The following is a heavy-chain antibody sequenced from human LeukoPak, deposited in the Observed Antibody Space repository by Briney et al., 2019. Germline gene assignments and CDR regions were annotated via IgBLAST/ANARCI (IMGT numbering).Heavy chain of an antibody. CDR2: IYPGDSDT. J-gene: IGHJ4*02. V-gene: IGHV5-51*01. Sequence: GESLKISCKGSGYSFTSYWIGWVRQMPGKGLEWVGIIYPGDSDTRYSPSFQGQVNISADKSISTAYPQWSSLKASDTAMYYCARLVDTAMVIGYYFDYWGQGTLVTVSS. D-gene: IGHD5-18*01. CDR1: GYSFTSYW. CDR3: ARLVDTAMVIGYYFDY.